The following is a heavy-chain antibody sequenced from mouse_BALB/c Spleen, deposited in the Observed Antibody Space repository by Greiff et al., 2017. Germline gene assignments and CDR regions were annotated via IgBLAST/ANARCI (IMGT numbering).Heavy chain of an antibody. Sequence: EVQLQESGPELVKPGASVKISCKASGYTFTDYNMHWVKQSHGKSLEWIGYIYPYNGGTGYNQKFKSKATLTVDNSSSTAYMELRSLTSEDSAVYYCARLPYWYFDVWGAGTTVTVSS. CDR2: IYPYNGGT. CDR1: GYTFTDYN. J-gene: IGHJ1*01. CDR3: ARLPYWYFDV. V-gene: IGHV1S29*02.